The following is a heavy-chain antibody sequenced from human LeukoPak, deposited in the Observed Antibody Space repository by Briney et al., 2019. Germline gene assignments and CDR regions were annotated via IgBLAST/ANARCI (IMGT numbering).Heavy chain of an antibody. CDR1: GGSIDSSGSY. CDR2: VYYGGDA. D-gene: IGHD6-19*01. J-gene: IGHJ6*02. CDR3: ARLFSRGWPYYYGLGA. Sequence: SETLSLTCTVSGGSIDSSGSYWGWIRQPPEKGLEWIGCVYYGGDAYYNPSLKSRVTISADLSKNQFSLSLISVTAADTALYYCARLFSRGWPYYYGLGAWGQGTTVTVSS. V-gene: IGHV4-39*01.